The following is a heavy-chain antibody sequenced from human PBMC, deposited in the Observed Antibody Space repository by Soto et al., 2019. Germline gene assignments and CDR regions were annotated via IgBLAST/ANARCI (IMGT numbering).Heavy chain of an antibody. V-gene: IGHV4-39*01. Sequence: SETLSLTCTVSGGSMISYYWSWIRQPPGKGLEWIGSIYYSGNAYYNPSLKSRVTISVDTSKSQFSLNLSSVTAADTAVYYCARQLSGFDPWGQGTLVTVSS. CDR3: ARQLSGFDP. CDR2: IYYSGNA. J-gene: IGHJ5*02. D-gene: IGHD2-15*01. CDR1: GGSMISYY.